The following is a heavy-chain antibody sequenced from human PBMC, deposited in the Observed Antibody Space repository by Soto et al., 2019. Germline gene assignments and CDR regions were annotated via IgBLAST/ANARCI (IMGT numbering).Heavy chain of an antibody. Sequence: WTWIRQHPGKGLEGIGYIYYSGSTYYNPSLKSRVTISVDTSKNQFSLKLSSVTAADTAVYYCARDRYSSGWYWSWFDPWGQGTLVTVSS. D-gene: IGHD6-19*01. CDR2: IYYSGST. CDR3: ARDRYSSGWYWSWFDP. J-gene: IGHJ5*02. V-gene: IGHV4-31*02.